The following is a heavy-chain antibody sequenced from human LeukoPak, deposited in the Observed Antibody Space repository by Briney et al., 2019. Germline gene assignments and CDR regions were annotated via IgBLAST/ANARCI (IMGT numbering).Heavy chain of an antibody. D-gene: IGHD2-15*01. Sequence: SETLSLTCTVSGGSISSSSYYWGWIRQPPGKGLEWIGSIYYSGSTNYNPSLKSRVTISVDTSKNQFSLKLSSVTAADTAVYYCASRGSTWFDPWGQGTLVTVSS. CDR2: IYYSGST. V-gene: IGHV4-39*07. J-gene: IGHJ5*02. CDR3: ASRGSTWFDP. CDR1: GGSISSSSYY.